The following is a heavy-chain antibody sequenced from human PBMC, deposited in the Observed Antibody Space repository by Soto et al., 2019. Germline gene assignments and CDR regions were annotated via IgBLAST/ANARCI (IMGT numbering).Heavy chain of an antibody. J-gene: IGHJ5*02. CDR2: FYSSGSI. D-gene: IGHD3-22*01. V-gene: IGHV4-31*03. CDR1: GYSITAGGYY. CDR3: ARMYSSGSGWFHP. Sequence: SETLSLTCSVSGYSITAGGYYWSWIRQHPGKGLEWIGRFYSSGSIIYIPSLKSRVSISGDTSRNQFSMTLTSVTAADTALYYCARMYSSGSGWFHPWGQGTLITVSS.